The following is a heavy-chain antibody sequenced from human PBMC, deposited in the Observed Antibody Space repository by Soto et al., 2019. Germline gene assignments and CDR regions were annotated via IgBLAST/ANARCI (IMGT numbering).Heavy chain of an antibody. J-gene: IGHJ3*02. CDR2: VYHRGST. D-gene: IGHD3-22*01. CDR1: GGSISSGGYS. CDR3: ARLLLQVLVVDI. V-gene: IGHV4-30-2*01. Sequence: QLQLQESGSRLVKPSQTLSLTCAVSGGSISSGGYSWSWIRQPPGKGLEWIGYVYHRGSTHYNPYLKRRVAISVDRCQNQFSLRLNSGTAADSAVYYCARLLLQVLVVDIWGQGTMVTVSS.